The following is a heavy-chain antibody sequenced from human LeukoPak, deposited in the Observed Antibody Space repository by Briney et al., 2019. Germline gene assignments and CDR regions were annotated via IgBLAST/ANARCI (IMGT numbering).Heavy chain of an antibody. CDR3: ARDHCSGGSCYWPFDP. V-gene: IGHV1-2*02. D-gene: IGHD2-15*01. CDR2: INPNSGGT. CDR1: GYTFTGYY. J-gene: IGHJ5*02. Sequence: ASAKVSCKASGYTFTGYYMHWVRQAPGQGLEWMGWINPNSGGTNYAQKFQGRVTMTRDTPISTAYMELSRLRSDDTAVYYCARDHCSGGSCYWPFDPWGQGTLVTVSS.